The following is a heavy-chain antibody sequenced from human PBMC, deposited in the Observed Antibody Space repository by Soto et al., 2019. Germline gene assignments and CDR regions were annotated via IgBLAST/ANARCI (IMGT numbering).Heavy chain of an antibody. CDR2: TYHSGST. Sequence: QVQLQESGPGLVEPSGTLSLTCTVSGGSISTDNWWHWVRPPPGKGLEWIGETYHSGSTHYNPSRKSRVTIAVDTSKYQFSLTLSSTTAADTCLYYCAKDMHWGLGYWGQRTLVTVFS. V-gene: IGHV4-4*02. D-gene: IGHD7-27*01. J-gene: IGHJ4*02. CDR1: GGSISTDNW. CDR3: AKDMHWGLGY.